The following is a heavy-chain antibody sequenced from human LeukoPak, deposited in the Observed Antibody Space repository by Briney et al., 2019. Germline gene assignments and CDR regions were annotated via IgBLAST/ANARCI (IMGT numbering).Heavy chain of an antibody. CDR1: GGSISSGDYY. J-gene: IGHJ4*02. CDR3: ARGETVGYSSGWYPYYFDY. Sequence: SETLSLTCTVSGGSISSGDYYWSWIRQPPGKGLEWIGYIYYSGSTYYNPSLKSRVTISVDTSKNQFSLKLSSVTAADTAVYYCARGETVGYSSGWYPYYFDYWGQGTLVTVSS. D-gene: IGHD6-19*01. CDR2: IYYSGST. V-gene: IGHV4-30-4*02.